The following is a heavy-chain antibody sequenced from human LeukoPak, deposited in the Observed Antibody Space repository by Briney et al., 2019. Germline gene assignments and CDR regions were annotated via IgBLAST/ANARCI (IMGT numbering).Heavy chain of an antibody. J-gene: IGHJ4*02. D-gene: IGHD3-10*01. Sequence: GGSLRLSCAASGFTSSSYAMHWVRQAPGKGLEWVAVISYDGSNKYYADSVKGRFTISRDNSKNTLYLQMNSLRAEDTAVYYCARDRYYYALFDYWGQGTLVTVSS. CDR3: ARDRYYYALFDY. CDR1: GFTSSSYA. V-gene: IGHV3-30*04. CDR2: ISYDGSNK.